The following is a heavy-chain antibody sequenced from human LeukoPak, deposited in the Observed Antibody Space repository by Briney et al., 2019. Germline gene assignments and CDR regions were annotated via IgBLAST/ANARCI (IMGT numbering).Heavy chain of an antibody. CDR2: IAPNDDDT. V-gene: IGHV3-23*01. J-gene: IGHJ4*02. CDR1: GFFFAGYG. D-gene: IGHD3-9*01. CDR3: ARLILTGVPTRGYFDS. Sequence: GGSLRLSCAVSGFFFAGYGMTWLRQAPGKGLEGVSGIAPNDDDTDYADSVRGRFTISRDNFQSSLYLQMNSLRAEDTAVYYCARLILTGVPTRGYFDSWGQGTLVTVSS.